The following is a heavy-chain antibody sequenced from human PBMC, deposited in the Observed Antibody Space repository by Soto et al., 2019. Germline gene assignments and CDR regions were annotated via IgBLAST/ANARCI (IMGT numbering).Heavy chain of an antibody. CDR1: GYSFTTYG. J-gene: IGHJ4*02. CDR2: ISGYIGNT. Sequence: QIQLVQSGTEVKRSGASVKVSCKTSGYSFTTYGLSWVRQAPGRGLEWVGWISGYIGNTNYAQKFQGTVILTTDTPTTTGYMEIKRLSSDDTAVYYCVRDTYYYHSSGPAPFEYWGQGTQVTVAS. V-gene: IGHV1-18*01. CDR3: VRDTYYYHSSGPAPFEY. D-gene: IGHD3-22*01.